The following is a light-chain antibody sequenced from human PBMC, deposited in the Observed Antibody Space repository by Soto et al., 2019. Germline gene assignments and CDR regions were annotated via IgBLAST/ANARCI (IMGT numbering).Light chain of an antibody. Sequence: EVVLSRCPGTLSLSPGERATLSCRASQSVSFSYLAWYQQKPGQAPRLLIYGASSRATGIPDRFSGSGSGTDFTLTISRLEPEDFAVYYCQQYGRSPLTFGGGTKVDIK. CDR2: GAS. CDR1: QSVSFSY. J-gene: IGKJ4*01. V-gene: IGKV3-20*01. CDR3: QQYGRSPLT.